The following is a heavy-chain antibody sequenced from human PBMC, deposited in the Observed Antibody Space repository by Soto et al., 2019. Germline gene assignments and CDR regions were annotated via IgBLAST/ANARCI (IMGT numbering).Heavy chain of an antibody. CDR3: AKDLNIPIVGATFDY. J-gene: IGHJ4*02. CDR2: ISYDGSNK. Sequence: GGSLRLSCAASGFTFSSYGMHWVRQAPGKGLEWVAVISYDGSNKYYADSVKGRFTISRDNSKNTLYLQMNSLRAEDTAVYYCAKDLNIPIVGATFDYWGQGTLVTVSS. V-gene: IGHV3-30*18. CDR1: GFTFSSYG. D-gene: IGHD1-26*01.